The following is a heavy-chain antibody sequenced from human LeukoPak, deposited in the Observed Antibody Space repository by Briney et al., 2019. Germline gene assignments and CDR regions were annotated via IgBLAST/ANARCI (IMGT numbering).Heavy chain of an antibody. D-gene: IGHD2-21*02. CDR2: VNSDGSST. V-gene: IGHV3-74*01. Sequence: GGSLRLSCAASGFTFSSYWMHWVRQAPGKGLVWVSRVNSDGSSTSYADSVKGRFTISRDNAKNTLYLQMNSLRAEDTAVYYCARAFEAYCGGDCVARAFDIWGQGTMVTVS. J-gene: IGHJ3*02. CDR1: GFTFSSYW. CDR3: ARAFEAYCGGDCVARAFDI.